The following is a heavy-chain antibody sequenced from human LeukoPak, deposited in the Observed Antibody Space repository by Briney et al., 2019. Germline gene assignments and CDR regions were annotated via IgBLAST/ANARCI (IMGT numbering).Heavy chain of an antibody. D-gene: IGHD6-13*01. CDR2: ISAYNDDT. Sequence: GASVKVSCKASGYTFARYGISWVRQAPGQGLEWMGWISAYNDDTKYAQHLQGRVALTTDTSTGTAYMELRSLTSDDTALYYCARDTARITTPGGPDYWGQGTQVTVSS. V-gene: IGHV1-18*01. CDR3: ARDTARITTPGGPDY. CDR1: GYTFARYG. J-gene: IGHJ4*02.